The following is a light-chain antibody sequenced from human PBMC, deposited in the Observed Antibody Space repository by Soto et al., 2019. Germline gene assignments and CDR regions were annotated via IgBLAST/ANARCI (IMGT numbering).Light chain of an antibody. CDR3: PSVDSCLSVV. CDR1: SSNIGAGYD. Sequence: QSVLTQPPSVSGAPGQRVTISCTGSSSNIGAGYDVHWYQQLPGKAPKLLIYGITNRPSGVPDRFSGSKSGTSAPLAISGLQAEDEADYYCPSVDSCLSVVFGGGTKLTVL. CDR2: GIT. V-gene: IGLV1-40*01. J-gene: IGLJ2*01.